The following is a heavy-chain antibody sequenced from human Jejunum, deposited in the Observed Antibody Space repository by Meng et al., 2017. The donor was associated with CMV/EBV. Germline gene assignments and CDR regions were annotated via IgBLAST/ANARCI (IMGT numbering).Heavy chain of an antibody. CDR3: ARVEQEMC. Sequence: EVPLVDPGGGLGRPGGSLGLSWAASGFTFSSNWMHWGRQAPGKGLVWVSHINSDGSDTNYADSVKGRFTISRDNAKNTLYLQMNSLRDEDTAVYYCARVEQEMCWGQGTLVTSPQ. J-gene: IGHJ4*02. V-gene: IGHV3-74*01. CDR2: INSDGSDT. D-gene: IGHD1/OR15-1a*01. CDR1: GFTFSSNW.